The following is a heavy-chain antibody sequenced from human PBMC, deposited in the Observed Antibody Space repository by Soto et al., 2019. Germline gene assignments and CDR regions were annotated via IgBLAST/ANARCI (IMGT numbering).Heavy chain of an antibody. D-gene: IGHD2-2*01. CDR1: GYSFTSYW. Sequence: KVSCKASGYSFTSYWIGWVRQKPGKGLEWMGIIYPGDSDTRYSPSLQGQVTISADKSITTAYLQWSSLKASDTAMYYCARGYCTTTICDPWFDPWGQGTLVTVSS. V-gene: IGHV5-51*01. J-gene: IGHJ5*02. CDR2: IYPGDSDT. CDR3: ARGYCTTTICDPWFDP.